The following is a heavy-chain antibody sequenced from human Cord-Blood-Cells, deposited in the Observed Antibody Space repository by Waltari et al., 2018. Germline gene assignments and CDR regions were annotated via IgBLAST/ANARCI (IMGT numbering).Heavy chain of an antibody. V-gene: IGHV4-4*07. CDR3: ARASRPGPHLNWGYWYFDL. Sequence: QVQLQESGPGLVKPSETLSLTCAVSGGSISSYYWSWIRQPAGKGLEWIGRIYTSGSTNYNPSLKSRVTMSVDTSKNQFSLKLSSVTAADTAVYYCARASRPGPHLNWGYWYFDLWGRGTLVTVSS. CDR2: IYTSGST. J-gene: IGHJ2*01. CDR1: GGSISSYY. D-gene: IGHD7-27*01.